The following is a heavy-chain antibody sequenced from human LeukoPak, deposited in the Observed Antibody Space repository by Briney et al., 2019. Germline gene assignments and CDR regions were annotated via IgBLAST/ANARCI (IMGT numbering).Heavy chain of an antibody. CDR2: IYIGGTT. V-gene: IGHV3-53*01. J-gene: IGHJ5*02. Sequence: PGGSLRLPCAASGFTVSSNYMSWVRQAPGKGLEWVSLIYIGGTTYYADSVKGRFTISRDNSKNTVYLQMNSLRAEDTAVYYCARERGFSASWYGWFDPWGQGTLVTVSS. D-gene: IGHD6-13*01. CDR3: ARERGFSASWYGWFDP. CDR1: GFTVSSNY.